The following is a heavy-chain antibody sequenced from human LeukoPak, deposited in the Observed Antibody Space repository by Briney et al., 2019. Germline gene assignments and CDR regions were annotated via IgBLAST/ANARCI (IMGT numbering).Heavy chain of an antibody. CDR2: IYYSGST. CDR1: GGSISSYY. Sequence: PSETLSLTCTVSGGSISSYYWSWIRQPPGKGLEWIGYIYYSGSTNYNPSLKSRVTISVDTSKNQFSLKLSSVTAADTAVYYCARPLGAYPRSDAFDIWGQGTMVTVSS. D-gene: IGHD7-27*01. J-gene: IGHJ3*02. V-gene: IGHV4-59*08. CDR3: ARPLGAYPRSDAFDI.